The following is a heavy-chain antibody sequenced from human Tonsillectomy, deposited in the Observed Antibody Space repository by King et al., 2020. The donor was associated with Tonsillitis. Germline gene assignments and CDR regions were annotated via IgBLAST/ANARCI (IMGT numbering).Heavy chain of an antibody. V-gene: IGHV4-61*02. CDR3: ARDVYLGYCSGTSCEYWFDP. CDR2: IYTSGST. D-gene: IGHD2-2*01. CDR1: GGSISRGVYY. Sequence: VQLQESGPGLVKPSQTLSLTCTVSGGSISRGVYYWSWIRQAAGKGLEWIWRIYTSGSTNYNPSLKSRVTMSVDTSKNQFSLKLSSVTAADTAMYYCARDVYLGYCSGTSCEYWFDPWGQGTLVTVSS. J-gene: IGHJ5*02.